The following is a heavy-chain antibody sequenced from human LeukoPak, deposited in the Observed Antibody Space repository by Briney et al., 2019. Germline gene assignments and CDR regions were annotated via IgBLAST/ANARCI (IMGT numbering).Heavy chain of an antibody. J-gene: IGHJ5*02. CDR2: IKEDGSEK. CDR1: GFTFTNHW. D-gene: IGHD3-3*02. Sequence: GGSLRLSCAASGFTFTNHWMSWVRQALGRGGEWVANIKEDGSEKYYVDSVKGRFTVSRDNVKNSLFLQMNSLRVDDTAVYYCAKSGSSVFWSWGQGTLVTVSS. V-gene: IGHV3-7*03. CDR3: AKSGSSVFWS.